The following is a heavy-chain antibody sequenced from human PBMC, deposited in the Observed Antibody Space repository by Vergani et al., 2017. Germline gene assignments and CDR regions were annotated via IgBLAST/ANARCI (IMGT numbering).Heavy chain of an antibody. CDR2: IDDKGKS. V-gene: IGHV4-34*01. CDR1: GAAFNSYQ. CDR3: VRRDFWVGPRTFDF. J-gene: IGHJ3*01. Sequence: QVQLHQWGAGLLKTSETLSLTCAVSGAAFNSYQWTWILQSPGRGLEWIGEIDDKGKSICNPTLKSRVTISVDNSKRHFSLHVTSVTAADSAMYYCVRRDFWVGPRTFDFWGAGTPVTVSS. D-gene: IGHD3-3*01.